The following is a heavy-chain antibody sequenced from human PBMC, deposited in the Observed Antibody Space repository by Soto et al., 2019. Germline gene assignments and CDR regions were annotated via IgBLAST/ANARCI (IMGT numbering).Heavy chain of an antibody. CDR3: ARTRAIVRFGGGAFEI. CDR2: INTSGGST. D-gene: IGHD3-16*01. J-gene: IGHJ3*02. V-gene: IGHV3-23*01. Sequence: EVQLLESGGGLEQPGGSLRLSCAASGFTFSSYVMTWVRQAPGKGLEWVSSINTSGGSTYYADSVKGRVTISRDNSKKTLALQMTSLSAEVTAIFSWARTRAIVRFGGGAFEIWGQGTVVPLPS. CDR1: GFTFSSYV.